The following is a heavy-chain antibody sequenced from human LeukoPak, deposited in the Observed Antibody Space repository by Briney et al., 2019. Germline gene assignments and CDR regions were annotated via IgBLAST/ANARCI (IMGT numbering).Heavy chain of an antibody. V-gene: IGHV3-30*02. D-gene: IGHD6-19*01. Sequence: GGSLRLSCAASGFTFSSYGMHWVRQAPGKGLEWVAFIRYDGSNKYYADSVKGLFTISRDNSKNTLYLQMNRLRAEDTAVYYCAKDPYSSGPYNWFDPWGQGTLVTVSS. J-gene: IGHJ5*02. CDR3: AKDPYSSGPYNWFDP. CDR2: IRYDGSNK. CDR1: GFTFSSYG.